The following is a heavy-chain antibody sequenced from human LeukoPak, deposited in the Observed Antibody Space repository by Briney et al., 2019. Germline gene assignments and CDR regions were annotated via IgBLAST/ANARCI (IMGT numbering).Heavy chain of an antibody. CDR1: GGTFSSYA. D-gene: IGHD3-10*01. CDR3: ARDRVTMVRGVKIYYYYMDV. J-gene: IGHJ6*03. Sequence: GASVKVSCKASGGTFSSYAISWVRQAPGQGLEWMGRINPNSGGTNYAQKFQGRVTMTRDTSISTAYMELSRLRSDDTAVYYCARDRVTMVRGVKIYYYYMDVWGKGTTVTVSS. V-gene: IGHV1-2*06. CDR2: INPNSGGT.